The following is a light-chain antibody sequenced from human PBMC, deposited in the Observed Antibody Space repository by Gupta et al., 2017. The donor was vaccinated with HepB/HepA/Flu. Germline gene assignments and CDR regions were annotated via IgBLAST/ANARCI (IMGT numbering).Light chain of an antibody. CDR1: QSIHSW. CDR3: QHYETYLWT. J-gene: IGKJ1*01. CDR2: KAS. Sequence: DIQMTLSPSTLSASVGDRVTITCRASQSIHSWLAWFQQKPGKVPKVLISKASILESGVPSRFSGTGSGTDFTLTISSLQPDDFATYYCQHYETYLWTFGQGTKVEIK. V-gene: IGKV1-5*03.